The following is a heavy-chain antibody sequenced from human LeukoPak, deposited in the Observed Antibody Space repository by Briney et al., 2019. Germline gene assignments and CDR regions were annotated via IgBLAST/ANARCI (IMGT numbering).Heavy chain of an antibody. CDR3: ASSYYYGSGADLDV. CDR1: GGSISSYY. J-gene: IGHJ6*02. D-gene: IGHD3-10*01. CDR2: IYYSGST. Sequence: ASQTLSLTCTVSGGSISSYYWSWIRQPPGKGLEWIGYIYYSGSTNYNPSLKSRVTISVDTSKNQFSLKLSSVTAADTAVYYCASSYYYGSGADLDVWGQGTTVTVSS. V-gene: IGHV4-59*01.